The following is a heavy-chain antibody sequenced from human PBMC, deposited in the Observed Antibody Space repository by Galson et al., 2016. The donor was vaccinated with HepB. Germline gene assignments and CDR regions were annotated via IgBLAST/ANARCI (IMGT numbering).Heavy chain of an antibody. CDR3: ARVSGPWVGVPAAKVYFDF. CDR2: ISDGGTA. J-gene: IGHJ4*02. CDR1: GFTFSNYA. Sequence: SLRLSCAASGFTFSNYAMSWVRQAPGSGLEWVAVISDGGTAHYADSVKGRFTISRDNSKNTGYLQMDSLRAKDRAEYYCARVSGPWVGVPAAKVYFDFGGQGTLVIVSS. D-gene: IGHD2-2*01. V-gene: IGHV3-23*01.